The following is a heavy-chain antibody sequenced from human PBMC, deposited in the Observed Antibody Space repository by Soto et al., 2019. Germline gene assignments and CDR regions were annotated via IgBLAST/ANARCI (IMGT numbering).Heavy chain of an antibody. CDR3: ARDVNPGYFDC. J-gene: IGHJ4*02. CDR1: GGSISSGGYY. CDR2: IYYSGST. Sequence: SETLSLTCTVSGGSISSGGYYWSWIRQHPGKGLEWIGYIYYSGSTYYNPSLKSRVTISVDTSKNQFSLKLSSVTAADTAVYYCARDVNPGYFDCWGQGTLVTVSS. V-gene: IGHV4-31*03. D-gene: IGHD3-10*01.